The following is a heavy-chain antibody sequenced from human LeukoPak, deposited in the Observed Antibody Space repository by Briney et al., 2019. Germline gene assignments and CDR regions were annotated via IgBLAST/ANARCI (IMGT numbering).Heavy chain of an antibody. J-gene: IGHJ4*02. Sequence: SETLSLTCAVYGGSFSGYYWSWIRQPPGKGLEWIGEINHSGSTNYNPSLKSRVTISVDTSKNQFSLKLSSVTAADTAVYYCARGPARQSYGLDYWGQGTLVTVSS. CDR2: INHSGST. D-gene: IGHD5-18*01. V-gene: IGHV4-34*01. CDR1: GGSFSGYY. CDR3: ARGPARQSYGLDY.